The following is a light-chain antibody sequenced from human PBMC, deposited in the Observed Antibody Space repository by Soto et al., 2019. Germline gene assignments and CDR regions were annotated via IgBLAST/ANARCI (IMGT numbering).Light chain of an antibody. J-gene: IGKJ4*01. CDR2: GAS. V-gene: IGKV3-20*01. CDR1: QRVSSNY. Sequence: DIVLTQSAGTLSLSPGERATLSCRACQRVSSNYLAWYQQKPGQAPRLLIHGASSRATGIPDRFSGSGSVTDFTLTNSRLEPEEFVVYYCQQDGSSPPLTFGGGTKVDIK. CDR3: QQDGSSPPLT.